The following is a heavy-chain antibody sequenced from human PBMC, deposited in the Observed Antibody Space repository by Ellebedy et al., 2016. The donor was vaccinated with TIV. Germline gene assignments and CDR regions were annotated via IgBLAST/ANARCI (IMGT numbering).Heavy chain of an antibody. D-gene: IGHD1-14*01. CDR1: GFNFSSYS. V-gene: IGHV3-21*01. CDR2: ITAGHIYI. J-gene: IGHJ6*02. CDR3: ARETSEAMDV. Sequence: GESLKISXAASGFNFSSYSMTWVRQAPDKGLHWVSSITAGHIYISYADSVKGRFTVSRDNAKNSLYLHMDNLRAEDTAIYYCARETSEAMDVWGQGTTVTVSS.